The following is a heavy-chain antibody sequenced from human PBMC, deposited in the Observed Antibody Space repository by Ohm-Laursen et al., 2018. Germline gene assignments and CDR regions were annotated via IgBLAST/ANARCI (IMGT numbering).Heavy chain of an antibody. CDR3: ARDSGLAAADN. CDR1: GGSISSYY. V-gene: IGHV4-59*01. Sequence: TLSLTWAVSGGSISSYYWGWIRQPPGKGLEWIGYIYYSGSTNYNPSLKSRVTISVDTSKNQLSVKLSSVTAADTAVYYCARDSGLAAADNWGRGTLVTVSS. CDR2: IYYSGST. J-gene: IGHJ4*02. D-gene: IGHD6-13*01.